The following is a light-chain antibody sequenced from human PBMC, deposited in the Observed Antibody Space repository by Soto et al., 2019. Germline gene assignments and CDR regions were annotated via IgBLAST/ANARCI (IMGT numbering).Light chain of an antibody. CDR3: GSCTSSGSFL. V-gene: IGLV2-14*03. CDR1: SSDVGGYNF. J-gene: IGLJ3*02. Sequence: QSALTQPASVSGSPGQSITISCTGTSSDVGGYNFVSWFQQYPGKVPKVMIHDVSNRPSGVSNRFSGSKSGNTASLTISRLQAEDEADYYCGSCTSSGSFLFGGGTKLTVL. CDR2: DVS.